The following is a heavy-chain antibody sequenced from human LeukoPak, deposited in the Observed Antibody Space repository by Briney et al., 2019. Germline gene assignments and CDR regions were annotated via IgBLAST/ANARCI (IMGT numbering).Heavy chain of an antibody. Sequence: PGGSLRLSCAASGFTFSRYSMKWVRQAPGKGLEWVSYISSSSSTIYYADSVKGRFTISRDNAKNSLYLQMNSLRDEDTAVYYFARETSTRWYYFDYWGQGTLVTVSS. CDR1: GFTFSRYS. J-gene: IGHJ4*02. V-gene: IGHV3-48*02. CDR2: ISSSSSTI. CDR3: ARETSTRWYYFDY. D-gene: IGHD6-13*01.